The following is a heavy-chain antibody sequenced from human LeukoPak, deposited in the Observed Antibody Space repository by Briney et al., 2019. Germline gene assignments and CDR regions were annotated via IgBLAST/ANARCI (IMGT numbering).Heavy chain of an antibody. D-gene: IGHD2-2*01. Sequence: PGGSLRLSCAASGFTFSSYCMYWVRQAPGRGLEWVAMIKQDGSETYYVDSVKGRFTISRDNSKNTLYLQMNSLRAEDTAVYYCASFGPPDSDQPAFDIWGQGTMVTVSS. CDR2: IKQDGSET. V-gene: IGHV3-7*03. CDR1: GFTFSSYC. J-gene: IGHJ3*02. CDR3: ASFGPPDSDQPAFDI.